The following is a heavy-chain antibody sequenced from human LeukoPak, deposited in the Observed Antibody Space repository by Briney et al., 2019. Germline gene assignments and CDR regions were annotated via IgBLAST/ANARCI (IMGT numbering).Heavy chain of an antibody. D-gene: IGHD2-15*01. V-gene: IGHV4-34*01. CDR1: GGSFSGYS. J-gene: IGHJ3*01. Sequence: SETLSLTCAVDGGSFSGYSWSWIRQPAGKGLEWIGESNESGSTNYKPSLKSRVTISVDTSKRQLSLKLTSVTAADTAVYYCARHSPVVAATVAFDFWGQGTMITVSS. CDR2: SNESGST. CDR3: ARHSPVVAATVAFDF.